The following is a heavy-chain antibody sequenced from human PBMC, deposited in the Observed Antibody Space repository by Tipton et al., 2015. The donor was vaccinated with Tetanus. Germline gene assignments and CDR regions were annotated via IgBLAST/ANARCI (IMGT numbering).Heavy chain of an antibody. J-gene: IGHJ5*02. CDR2: INPLLDAT. D-gene: IGHD2-21*02. CDR1: GCTFSSYA. CDR3: ARVVCAGGCVHDDR. V-gene: IGHV1-69*01. Sequence: QLVQSGAEAKKPGSSVKVSCKASGCTFSSYAVSWVRQTPGQGLEWIGGINPLLDATNYTQKFQDRVTMTADESTNTVYLDVISLTSDDTAVYYCARVVCAGGCVHDDRWGRGTLVTVSS.